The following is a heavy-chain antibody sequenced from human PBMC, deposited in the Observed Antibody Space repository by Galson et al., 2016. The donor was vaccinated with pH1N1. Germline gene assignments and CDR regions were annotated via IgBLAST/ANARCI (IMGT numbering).Heavy chain of an antibody. CDR3: ARDYYYYYGMDV. CDR1: GFTLSDYY. Sequence: SLRLSCAASGFTLSDYYMSWIRRAPGKGLEWVSYLSSSGSTIYYADSVKGRLTISRDNAKNSLYLQMNSLRVEDTAVYYCARDYYYYYGMDVWGQGTTVTVSS. J-gene: IGHJ6*02. CDR2: LSSSGSTI. V-gene: IGHV3-11*04.